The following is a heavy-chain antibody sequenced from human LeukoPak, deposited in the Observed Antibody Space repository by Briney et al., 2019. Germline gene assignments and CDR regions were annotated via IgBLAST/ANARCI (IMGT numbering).Heavy chain of an antibody. CDR3: SRSGPGSCSGGSCYSNY. CDR1: GYTFASHA. Sequence: ASVTVSCKASGYTFASHALHWVRQAPGQRLEWMGWINAGNGNTKYSQKFQDRVTITRDTSANTAYMEPRSLRSDDTAVYYCSRSGPGSCSGGSCYSNYWGQGTLVTVSS. CDR2: INAGNGNT. V-gene: IGHV1-3*01. D-gene: IGHD2-15*01. J-gene: IGHJ4*02.